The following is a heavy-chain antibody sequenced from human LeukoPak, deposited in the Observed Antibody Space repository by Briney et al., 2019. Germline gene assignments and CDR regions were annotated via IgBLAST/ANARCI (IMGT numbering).Heavy chain of an antibody. V-gene: IGHV3-23*01. CDR2: ISGSGGST. Sequence: GGSLRLSCAASGFTFSSYAMSWVRQAPGKGLEWVSAISGSGGSTYYADSVKGRFTISRDNSKNTLYLQMNSLRAEDTAVYYCAADPRYYDILTRANYFDYWGQGTLVTVSS. J-gene: IGHJ4*02. D-gene: IGHD3-9*01. CDR1: GFTFSSYA. CDR3: AADPRYYDILTRANYFDY.